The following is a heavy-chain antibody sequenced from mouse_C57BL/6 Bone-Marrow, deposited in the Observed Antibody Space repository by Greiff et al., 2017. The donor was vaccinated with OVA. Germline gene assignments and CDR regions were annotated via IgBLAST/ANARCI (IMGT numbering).Heavy chain of an antibody. Sequence: EVKLEESGGGLVKPGGSLKLSCAASGFTFSSYAMSWVRQTPEKRLEWVATISDGGSYTYYPDNVKGRFTISRDNAKNNLYLQMSHLKSEDTAMYYCARAPNWDVDAMDYWGQGTSVTVSS. D-gene: IGHD4-1*01. CDR3: ARAPNWDVDAMDY. CDR1: GFTFSSYA. V-gene: IGHV5-4*03. J-gene: IGHJ4*01. CDR2: ISDGGSYT.